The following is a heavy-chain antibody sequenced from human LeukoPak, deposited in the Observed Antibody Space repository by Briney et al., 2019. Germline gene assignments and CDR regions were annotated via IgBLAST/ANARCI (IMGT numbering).Heavy chain of an antibody. J-gene: IGHJ5*02. CDR3: ARKGDIVATNWFDT. CDR1: GFTFSDYY. V-gene: IGHV3-11*01. Sequence: GGSLRLSCAASGFTFSDYYMSWIRQAPGRGLEGVSYISSSGSNIYYADSVKGRFTISRDNAKNSLYLQMNSLRAEDTAVYYCARKGDIVATNWFDTWGQGTLVTVSS. D-gene: IGHD5-12*01. CDR2: ISSSGSNI.